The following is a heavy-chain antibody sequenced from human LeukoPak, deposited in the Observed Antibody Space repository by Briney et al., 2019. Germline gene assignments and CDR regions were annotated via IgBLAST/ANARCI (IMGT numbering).Heavy chain of an antibody. J-gene: IGHJ4*02. CDR2: ISGSGGGT. CDR1: GSTFSSYG. CDR3: AKRGVVIRVILVGFHKEAYYFVS. Sequence: GGSLRLSCAASGSTFSSYGMHWVPQAPGKGLEWVAGISGSGGGTNCADSVKGRFTISRDNYKNTLYLQMNSLGAEDTAVYFCAKRGVVIRVILVGFHKEAYYFVSWGQGALVTVSS. V-gene: IGHV3-23*01. D-gene: IGHD2-8*02.